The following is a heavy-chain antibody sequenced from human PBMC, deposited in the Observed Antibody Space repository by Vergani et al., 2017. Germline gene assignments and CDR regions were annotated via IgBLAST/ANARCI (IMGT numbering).Heavy chain of an antibody. CDR1: GYTFTSYG. D-gene: IGHD6-6*01. CDR3: AREVTSVSSSWGWFDP. J-gene: IGHJ5*02. V-gene: IGHV1-18*01. CDR2: ISAYNGNT. Sequence: QVQLVQSGAEVKKPGASVKVSCKASGYTFTSYGISWVRQAPGQGLEWMGWISAYNGNTNYAQKLQGRVTLTTDTSTSTAYMELRSRRSDDTAVYYCAREVTSVSSSWGWFDPWGQGTLVTVSS.